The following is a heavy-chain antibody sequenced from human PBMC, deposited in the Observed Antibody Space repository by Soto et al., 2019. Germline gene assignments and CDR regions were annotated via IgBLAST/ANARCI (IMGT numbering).Heavy chain of an antibody. Sequence: QVQLVQSGAEVKRPGSSVKVACKTSGGTFSSSAISWVRQAPGQGLEWMGEIIPMLGTTNYAPKFQGRLTINADEPTSTASMELISLRSEDTAVYYVANRWYSWNDGGYYGMDVWGQGTTVTVSS. CDR1: GGTFSSSA. D-gene: IGHD1-20*01. CDR2: IIPMLGTT. V-gene: IGHV1-69*01. J-gene: IGHJ6*02. CDR3: ANRWYSWNDGGYYGMDV.